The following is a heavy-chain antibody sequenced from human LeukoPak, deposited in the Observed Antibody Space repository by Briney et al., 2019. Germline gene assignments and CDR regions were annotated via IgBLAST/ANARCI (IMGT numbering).Heavy chain of an antibody. Sequence: GGTLRLSCAASGFNFRDAAMTWVRQAPGKGLEWVSLIGSVGDSTYYADSVKGRFTISRDNSENTLSLQMSSLRVEDTAIYYCAKDIQLSTWGLGTMVTVSS. CDR1: GFNFRDAA. D-gene: IGHD5-24*01. J-gene: IGHJ3*01. V-gene: IGHV3-23*01. CDR3: AKDIQLST. CDR2: IGSVGDST.